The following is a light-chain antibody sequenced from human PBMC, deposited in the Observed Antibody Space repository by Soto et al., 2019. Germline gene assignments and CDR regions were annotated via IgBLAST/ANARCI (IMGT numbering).Light chain of an antibody. Sequence: ESVLTQSPGTLSLSPGERATLSCRASQSVSSSYLAWYQQKPGQAPRLLIYGASSRATGIPDRFSGSGSGTDFTLTISRLEPEDFAVYYCQQYGSSPTTFGQETKVEIK. J-gene: IGKJ1*01. CDR2: GAS. CDR1: QSVSSSY. V-gene: IGKV3-20*01. CDR3: QQYGSSPTT.